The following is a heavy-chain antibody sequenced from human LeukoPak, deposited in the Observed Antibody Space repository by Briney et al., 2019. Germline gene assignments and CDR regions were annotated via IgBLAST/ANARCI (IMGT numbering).Heavy chain of an antibody. CDR1: GGSFSGYY. D-gene: IGHD6-19*01. J-gene: IGHJ6*02. CDR3: ARSMSSGWYKLGDYYYGMDV. V-gene: IGHV4-34*01. Sequence: PSETLSLTCAVYGGSFSGYYWSWIRQPPGKGLEWIGEINHSGSTNYNPSLKSRVAISVDTSKNQFSLKLSSVTAADTAVYYCARSMSSGWYKLGDYYYGMDVWGQGTTVTVSS. CDR2: INHSGST.